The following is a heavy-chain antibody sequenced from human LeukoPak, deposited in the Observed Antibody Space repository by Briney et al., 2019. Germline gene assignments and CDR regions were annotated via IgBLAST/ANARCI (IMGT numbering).Heavy chain of an antibody. CDR1: GLTLDDYG. J-gene: IGHJ3*02. CDR2: INWNGGST. CDR3: ARDGGYCSGGSCYSDAFDI. Sequence: SGGSLRLSCAAAGLTLDDYGMSWVRQAPGKGLEWVSGINWNGGSTGYADSVKGRFTISRDNAKNSLYLQMNSLRAEDTALYYCARDGGYCSGGSCYSDAFDIWGQGTMVTVSS. D-gene: IGHD2-15*01. V-gene: IGHV3-20*04.